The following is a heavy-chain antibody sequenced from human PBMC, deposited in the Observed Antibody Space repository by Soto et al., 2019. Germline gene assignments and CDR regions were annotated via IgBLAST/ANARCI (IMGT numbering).Heavy chain of an antibody. CDR1: GYTFTSYD. Sequence: ASVKVSCKASGYTFTSYDINWVRQATGQGLEWMGWMNPNSGNTGYAQKFQGRVTMTRNTSISTAYMELSSLRSEDTAVYYCARGDIVVVPPIPYWFDPWGQGTLVTVSS. CDR3: ARGDIVVVPPIPYWFDP. CDR2: MNPNSGNT. D-gene: IGHD2-2*01. V-gene: IGHV1-8*01. J-gene: IGHJ5*02.